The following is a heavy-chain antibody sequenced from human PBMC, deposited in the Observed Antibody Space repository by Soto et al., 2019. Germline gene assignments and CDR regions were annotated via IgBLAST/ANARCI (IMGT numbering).Heavy chain of an antibody. CDR3: AKDLGIYCTGYH. D-gene: IGHD2-15*01. CDR1: GFTFSSYA. CDR2: ISGSGGST. V-gene: IGHV3-23*01. J-gene: IGHJ5*02. Sequence: EVQLLESGGGLVQPGGSLRLSCAASGFTFSSYAMSWVRQAPGKGLEWVSAISGSGGSTYYADSVKGRFTISRDNAKNTLYLQMNSLRAEDTAVYYCAKDLGIYCTGYHWGQGTLVTVSS.